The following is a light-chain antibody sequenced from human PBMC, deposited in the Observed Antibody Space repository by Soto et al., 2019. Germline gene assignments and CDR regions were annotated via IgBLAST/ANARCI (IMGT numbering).Light chain of an antibody. CDR3: HQHDKWFSIS. CDR1: QNVGSN. V-gene: IGKV3-15*01. J-gene: IGKJ5*01. CDR2: DAS. Sequence: EIVRTQSPATLCVSPGERVSLSCRASQNVGSNLVWYQQQAGQAPRPLIFDASTRAAGIPARFSGSGSGTEFTLTISSMEHEDFAVSYCHQHDKWFSISFGQGTQLEIK.